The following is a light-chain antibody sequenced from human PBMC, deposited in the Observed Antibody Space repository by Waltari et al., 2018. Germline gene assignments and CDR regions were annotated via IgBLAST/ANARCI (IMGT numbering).Light chain of an antibody. J-gene: IGLJ3*02. Sequence: QSALTQPASVSGSPGQSITIPCPGTSSAVGGYNYVSWYQQHPGKAPKLMIYDVSKRPSGVSNRFSGSKSGNTASLTISGLQAEDEADYYCSSYTSSSTWVFGGGTKLTVL. V-gene: IGLV2-14*01. CDR3: SSYTSSSTWV. CDR2: DVS. CDR1: SSAVGGYNY.